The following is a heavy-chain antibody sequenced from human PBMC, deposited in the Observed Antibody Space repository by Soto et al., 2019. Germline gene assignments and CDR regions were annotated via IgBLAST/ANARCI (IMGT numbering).Heavy chain of an antibody. CDR1: GYSFTSYW. V-gene: IGHV5-51*01. J-gene: IGHJ3*02. Sequence: GESLKISCKGSGYSFTSYWIGWVRQMPGKGLEWMGIIYPGDSDTRYSPSFQGQVTISADKSISTAYLQWSSLKASDTAMYYCARQIEVGGSSWYMSAFDIWGQGTMVTVSS. CDR3: ARQIEVGGSSWYMSAFDI. D-gene: IGHD6-13*01. CDR2: IYPGDSDT.